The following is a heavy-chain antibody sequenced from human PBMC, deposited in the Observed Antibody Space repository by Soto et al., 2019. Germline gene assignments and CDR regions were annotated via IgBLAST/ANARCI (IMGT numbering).Heavy chain of an antibody. D-gene: IGHD3-3*01. CDR1: GFTFSSYA. V-gene: IGHV3-23*01. J-gene: IGHJ6*03. CDR3: AKDGGYDFWSGYPTDPMDV. Sequence: GGSLRLSCAASGFTFSSYAMSWVRQAPGKGLEWVSAISGSGGSTYYADSVKGRFTISRDNSKNTLYLQMNSLRAEDTAVYYCAKDGGYDFWSGYPTDPMDVWGKGTTVTVSS. CDR2: ISGSGGST.